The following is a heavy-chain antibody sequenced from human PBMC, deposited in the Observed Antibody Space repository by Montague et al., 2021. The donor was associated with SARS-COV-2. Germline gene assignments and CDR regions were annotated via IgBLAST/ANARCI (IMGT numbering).Heavy chain of an antibody. CDR1: GGSIRSYH. CDR3: ARFWSGYVDK. J-gene: IGHJ4*02. Sequence: ESLSLTCSFSGGSIRSYHWSWIRLPPGKALEWLGYIYYTGETTHNPSLKSRVTISVDTSRSQFSLRLTSVTAADTAVYFCARFWSGYVDKWSQGTLVTVSS. V-gene: IGHV4-59*01. D-gene: IGHD3-3*01. CDR2: IYYTGET.